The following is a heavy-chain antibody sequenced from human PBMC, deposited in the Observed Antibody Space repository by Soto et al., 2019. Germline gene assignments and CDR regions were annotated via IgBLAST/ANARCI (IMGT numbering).Heavy chain of an antibody. CDR2: INHSGST. CDR1: GGSFSGYY. D-gene: IGHD1-7*01. V-gene: IGHV4-34*01. Sequence: SAILSLACAVYGGSFSGYYWSWIRQPPGKGLEWIGEINHSGSTNYNPSLKSRVTISVDTSKNQFSLKLSSVTAADTAVYYCARGTGTTIYFQHWGQGTLVT. J-gene: IGHJ1*01. CDR3: ARGTGTTIYFQH.